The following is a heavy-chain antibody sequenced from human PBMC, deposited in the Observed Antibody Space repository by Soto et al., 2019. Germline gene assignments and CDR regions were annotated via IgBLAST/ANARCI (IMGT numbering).Heavy chain of an antibody. V-gene: IGHV3-33*01. CDR3: ARTYGDYVIGYIQH. Sequence: QVQLVESGGGGVQPGRSLRLSCAASGFTFSSYGMHWVLQAPGKGLEWVAVIWYDGSNKYYADSVKGRFTISRDNSKNTLYLQMNSLRAEDTAVYYCARTYGDYVIGYIQHWGQGTLVTVYS. J-gene: IGHJ1*01. CDR1: GFTFSSYG. CDR2: IWYDGSNK. D-gene: IGHD4-17*01.